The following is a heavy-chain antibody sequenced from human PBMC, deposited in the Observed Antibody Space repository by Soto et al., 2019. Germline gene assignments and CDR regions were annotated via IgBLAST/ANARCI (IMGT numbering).Heavy chain of an antibody. CDR2: INPEGNAK. CDR1: GISINPYW. CDR3: AAWDISNI. Sequence: GALKLSCSSFGISINPYWMNWIRQTPGKGLEWVANINPEGNAKTYVDPVKGRFSVSRDNTRNSLDLQMTSLRVEDSAIYFCAAWDISNIWGQGILVTVSS. J-gene: IGHJ4*02. V-gene: IGHV3-7*01. D-gene: IGHD2-15*01.